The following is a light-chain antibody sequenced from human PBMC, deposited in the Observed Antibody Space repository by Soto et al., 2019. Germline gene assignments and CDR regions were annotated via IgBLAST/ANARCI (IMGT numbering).Light chain of an antibody. Sequence: DIQMTQSPSTLSASVGDRVTITCRASQNINSWLAWYQQKPGKAPKLLIHKASSLESGVPSGFSGSGSGTEFSLTIRSLQVDDSATYYCQQDEAYPLTFGGGTKVEIK. V-gene: IGKV1-5*03. CDR3: QQDEAYPLT. CDR2: KAS. J-gene: IGKJ4*01. CDR1: QNINSW.